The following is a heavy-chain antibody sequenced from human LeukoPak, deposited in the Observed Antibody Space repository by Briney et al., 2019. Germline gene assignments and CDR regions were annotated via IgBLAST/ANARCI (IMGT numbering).Heavy chain of an antibody. V-gene: IGHV1-2*02. CDR1: GYTFTSYG. CDR2: INPNSGGT. J-gene: IGHJ2*01. CDR3: ARKVAGTRYWYFDL. Sequence: ASVKVSCKASGYTFTSYGISWVRQAPGQGLEWMGWINPNSGGTNYAQKFQGRVTMTRDTSISTAYMELSRLRSDDTAVYYCARKVAGTRYWYFDLWGRGTLVTVSS. D-gene: IGHD6-19*01.